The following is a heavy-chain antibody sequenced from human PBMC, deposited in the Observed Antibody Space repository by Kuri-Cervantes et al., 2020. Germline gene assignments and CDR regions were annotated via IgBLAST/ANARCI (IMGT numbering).Heavy chain of an antibody. CDR1: GFTFSNYG. J-gene: IGHJ4*02. CDR3: GREGGSGSNYEGFDY. D-gene: IGHD4-11*01. V-gene: IGHV3-48*01. Sequence: GESLTPACTASGFTFSNYGMNWVRQAPGKGLEWVSHIDPRSDMFYADSVKGRFTISNDNAKNSLFLQMNNLEAGDTAFYYCGREGGSGSNYEGFDYWGQGTLVTVSS. CDR2: IDPRSDM.